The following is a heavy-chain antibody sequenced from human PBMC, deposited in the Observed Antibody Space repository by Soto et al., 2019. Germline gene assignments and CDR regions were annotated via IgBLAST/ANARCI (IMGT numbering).Heavy chain of an antibody. CDR2: GNA. Sequence: QVQLQESGPALVKPSQTLSLTCNVSGGSITSDDYYWLWIRQHPGKGLEWIGYGNAYSNPSLRRRVSISLDTSKNQFSLTLRSVTAANTAGYYCARGKSHSDGGSYVRGAVDLWGQGTMVAVSS. V-gene: IGHV4-31*03. CDR1: GGSITSDDYY. D-gene: IGHD2-15*01. CDR3: ARGKSHSDGGSYVRGAVDL. J-gene: IGHJ3*01.